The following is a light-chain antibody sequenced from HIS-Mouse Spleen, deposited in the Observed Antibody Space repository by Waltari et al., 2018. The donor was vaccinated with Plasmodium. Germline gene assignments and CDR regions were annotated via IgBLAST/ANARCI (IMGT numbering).Light chain of an antibody. CDR1: SSDVGSSNL. CDR3: CSYAGSSTYV. Sequence: QSALTQPASVSGSPGQSITLSCTGTSSDVGSSNLFSWYQQHPGKAPKLMIYEGSKRPSGVSNRFSGSKSGNTASLTISGLQAEDEADYYCCSYAGSSTYVFGTGTKVTVL. J-gene: IGLJ1*01. V-gene: IGLV2-23*01. CDR2: EGS.